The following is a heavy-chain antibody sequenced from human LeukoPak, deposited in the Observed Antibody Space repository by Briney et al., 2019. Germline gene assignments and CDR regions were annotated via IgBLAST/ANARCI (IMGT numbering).Heavy chain of an antibody. J-gene: IGHJ5*02. CDR2: IWYDGSNK. V-gene: IGHV3-30*02. CDR1: GFTFSSYS. Sequence: PGGSLTLSCAASGFTFSSYSMHWLGQAPGQGLEGLVFIWYDGSNKYYADSVKGRFTISRDNSKNTLYLQMNSPRAEDTAVYYCAKGSERFDPWGQGTLVTVSS. CDR3: AKGSERFDP.